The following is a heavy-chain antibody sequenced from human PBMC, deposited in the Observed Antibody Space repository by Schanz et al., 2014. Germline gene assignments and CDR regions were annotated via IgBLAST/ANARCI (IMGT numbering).Heavy chain of an antibody. D-gene: IGHD2-15*01. CDR1: GFTYSSYW. CDR3: ARVELSVYYYAMDV. V-gene: IGHV3-21*01. CDR2: ISPSSSYI. J-gene: IGHJ6*02. Sequence: VQLVESGGGVVQPGGSLRLSCAASGFTYSSYWMHWVRQAPGKGLEYISSISPSSSYIYYADSVKGRFTISRDNAKNSLYLQMNSLRAEDAAVYYCARVELSVYYYAMDVWGQGTTVTVSS.